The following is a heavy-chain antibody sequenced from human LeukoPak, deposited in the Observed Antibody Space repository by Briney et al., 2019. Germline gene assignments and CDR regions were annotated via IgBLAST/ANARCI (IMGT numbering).Heavy chain of an antibody. CDR2: IIPIFGTA. CDR1: RGTFSSYA. D-gene: IGHD6-13*01. V-gene: IGHV1-69*13. J-gene: IGHJ5*02. Sequence: ASVKVSCKASRGTFSSYAISWVRQAPGQGLEWMGGIIPIFGTANYAQKFQGRVTITADESTSTAYMELSSLRSEDTAVYYCARNIAAAGINWFDPWGQGTLVTVSS. CDR3: ARNIAAAGINWFDP.